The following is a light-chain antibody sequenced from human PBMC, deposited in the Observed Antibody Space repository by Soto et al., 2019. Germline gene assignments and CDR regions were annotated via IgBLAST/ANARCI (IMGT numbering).Light chain of an antibody. CDR1: QSISSW. CDR2: DAS. Sequence: DIHMTQSPSTLSASVGYRVTITCRASQSISSWLAWYQQKPGKAPKLLIYDASSLKSGVPSRFSGSGSGTEFTLTISSLKPDDFATYYCQQYNSYSTFGQGTKVDIK. J-gene: IGKJ1*01. V-gene: IGKV1-5*01. CDR3: QQYNSYST.